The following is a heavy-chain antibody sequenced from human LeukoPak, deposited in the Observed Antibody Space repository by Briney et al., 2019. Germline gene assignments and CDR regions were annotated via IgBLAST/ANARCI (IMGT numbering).Heavy chain of an antibody. V-gene: IGHV7-4-1*02. D-gene: IGHD3-3*01. J-gene: IGHJ6*02. CDR1: GYTFTSDA. CDR2: INTNTGNP. CDR3: ARDPRFLEWDHGMDV. Sequence: GASVKVSCKASGYTFTSDAMNWVRQAPGQGLEWMGWINTNTGNPTYAQGFTGRFVFSLDTSVSTAYLQISSLKAEDTAVYYCARDPRFLEWDHGMDVWGQGTTVTVSS.